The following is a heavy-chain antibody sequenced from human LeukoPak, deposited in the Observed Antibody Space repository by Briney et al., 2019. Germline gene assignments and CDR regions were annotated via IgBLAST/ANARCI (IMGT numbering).Heavy chain of an antibody. J-gene: IGHJ4*02. CDR1: GGSISSYY. D-gene: IGHD6-13*01. CDR2: IYYSGST. V-gene: IGHV4-59*08. Sequence: SETLSLTCTVSGGSISSYYWSWIRQPPGKGLEWIGYIYYSGSTNYNPSLKSRVTISVDTSKNQFSLKLSSVTAADTAVYYCARLPPTPAAGFDYWGQGTLVTVSS. CDR3: ARLPPTPAAGFDY.